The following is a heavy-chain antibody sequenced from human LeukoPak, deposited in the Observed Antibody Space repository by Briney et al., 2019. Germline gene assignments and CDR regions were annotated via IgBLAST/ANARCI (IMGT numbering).Heavy chain of an antibody. V-gene: IGHV3-7*01. Sequence: GGSLRLSCAASGFTFSNSWMSWVRQAPGKGLEWVANIKQDGSEVYYVDSVKGRFTISRDNAESSMYLQMSSLRAEDTAVYYCAGCSSVTTYYYHYFMDVWGKGTTVTVSS. D-gene: IGHD4-17*01. CDR3: AGCSSVTTYYYHYFMDV. J-gene: IGHJ6*03. CDR1: GFTFSNSW. CDR2: IKQDGSEV.